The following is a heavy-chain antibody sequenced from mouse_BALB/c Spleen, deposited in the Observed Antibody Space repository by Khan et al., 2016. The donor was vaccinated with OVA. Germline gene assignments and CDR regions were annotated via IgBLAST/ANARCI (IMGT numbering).Heavy chain of an antibody. J-gene: IGHJ4*01. CDR1: GYTFTTYV. Sequence: VQLQQSGPELVKPGASVKMSCKASGYTFTTYVIHWVKQKPGQGLEWFGYINPYNDDTKYNEKFKDKATLTSDKSSTTAYMEFSSLTSEDSAVYFCARSMWLLRGALVYWGHGTSVTVSS. V-gene: IGHV1S136*01. CDR2: INPYNDDT. D-gene: IGHD2-3*01. CDR3: ARSMWLLRGALVY.